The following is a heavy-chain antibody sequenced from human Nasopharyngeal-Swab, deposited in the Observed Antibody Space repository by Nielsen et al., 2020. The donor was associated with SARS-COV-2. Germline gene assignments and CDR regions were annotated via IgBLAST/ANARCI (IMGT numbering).Heavy chain of an antibody. J-gene: IGHJ6*03. CDR1: GFTFSSYA. D-gene: IGHD3-16*01. Sequence: GGSLRLSCAAFGFTFSSYAMSWVRQAPGKGLEWVSAISGSGGSTYYADSVKGRFTISRDNSKNTLYLQMNSLRADDTAVYYCAKEATLGGVGDYYYMDVWGKGTTVTVSS. CDR2: ISGSGGST. V-gene: IGHV3-23*01. CDR3: AKEATLGGVGDYYYMDV.